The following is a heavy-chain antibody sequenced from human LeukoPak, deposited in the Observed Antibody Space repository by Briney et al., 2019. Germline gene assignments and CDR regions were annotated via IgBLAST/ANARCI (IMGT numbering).Heavy chain of an antibody. J-gene: IGHJ6*03. CDR1: GYTFTGYY. Sequence: ASVKVSCKASGYTFTGYYMHWVRQAPGQGLEWMGWINPNSGGTNYAQKFQGRVTMTRDTSISTAYMELSRLRPDDTAVYYCARAHYDFWSGSLYYYHYYMDVWGKGTTVTVSS. D-gene: IGHD3-3*01. CDR2: INPNSGGT. CDR3: ARAHYDFWSGSLYYYHYYMDV. V-gene: IGHV1-2*02.